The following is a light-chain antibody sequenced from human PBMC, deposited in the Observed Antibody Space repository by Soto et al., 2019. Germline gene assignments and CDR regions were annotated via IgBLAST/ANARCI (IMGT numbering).Light chain of an antibody. CDR2: EDY. Sequence: QSVLTQPASVSGSPGQSSTISCTGTTSAVGSYNLVSWYQQHPGKAPKLMIYEDYKRPSGVSNRFSGSKSGNTASLTISGRQAEDEADYYCCSYAGSSTYVFGTGTKLTVL. CDR3: CSYAGSSTYV. CDR1: TSAVGSYNL. J-gene: IGLJ1*01. V-gene: IGLV2-23*01.